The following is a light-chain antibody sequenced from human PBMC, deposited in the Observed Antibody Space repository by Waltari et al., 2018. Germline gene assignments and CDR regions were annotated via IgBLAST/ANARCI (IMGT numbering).Light chain of an antibody. Sequence: SLEHQGSSSYLKWYQQRPGQSPKRLIYDVSTLHSGVPDRFSGSGSGTDFTLKISSVEAEDVGVYYCMQDSSWPRTFGQGTKVEIK. CDR3: MQDSSWPRT. CDR2: DVS. CDR1: SLEHQGSSSY. V-gene: IGKV2-30*02. J-gene: IGKJ1*01.